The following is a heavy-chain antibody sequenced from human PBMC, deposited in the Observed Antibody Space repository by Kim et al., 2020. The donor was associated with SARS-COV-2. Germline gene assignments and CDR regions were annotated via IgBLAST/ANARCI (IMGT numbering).Heavy chain of an antibody. CDR3: ARQRGRFTIFGGTTTDY. V-gene: IGHV5-51*01. J-gene: IGHJ4*02. CDR1: GYSFTSYW. Sequence: GESLKISCKGSGYSFTSYWIGWVRQMPGKGLEWMGIIYPGDSDTRYSPSFQGQVTISADKSISTAYLQWSSLKASDTAMYYCARQRGRFTIFGGTTTDYWGQGTLVTVSS. D-gene: IGHD3-3*01. CDR2: IYPGDSDT.